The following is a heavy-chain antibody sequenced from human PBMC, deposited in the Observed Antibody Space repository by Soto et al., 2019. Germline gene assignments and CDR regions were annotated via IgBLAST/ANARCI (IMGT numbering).Heavy chain of an antibody. CDR2: IRSKAYGGTT. Sequence: GGSLRLSCTASGFTFGDYAMSWFRQAPGKGLEWVGFIRSKAYGGTTEYAASVKGRFTISRDDSKSIAYLQMNSLKTEDTAVYYCTRVDFWSGYSLYYYYYMDVWGKGTTVTVSS. CDR1: GFTFGDYA. CDR3: TRVDFWSGYSLYYYYYMDV. J-gene: IGHJ6*03. V-gene: IGHV3-49*03. D-gene: IGHD3-3*01.